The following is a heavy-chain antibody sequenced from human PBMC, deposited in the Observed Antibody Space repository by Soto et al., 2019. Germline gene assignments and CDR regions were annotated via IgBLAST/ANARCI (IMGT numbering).Heavy chain of an antibody. J-gene: IGHJ4*02. CDR3: ARDARYYYGSGSSIDY. CDR1: GFTFSSYS. D-gene: IGHD3-10*01. Sequence: GGSLRLSCAASGFTFSSYSMNWVRQAPGKGLEWVSSISSSSSYIYYADSVKGRFTISRDNAKNSLYLQMNSLRAEDTAVYYCARDARYYYGSGSSIDYWGQGTLVTVSS. CDR2: ISSSSSYI. V-gene: IGHV3-21*01.